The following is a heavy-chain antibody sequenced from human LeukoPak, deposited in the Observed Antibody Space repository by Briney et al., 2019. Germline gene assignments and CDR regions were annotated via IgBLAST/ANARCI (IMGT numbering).Heavy chain of an antibody. V-gene: IGHV4-34*01. J-gene: IGHJ1*01. D-gene: IGHD3-10*01. Sequence: SETLSLTCTVYSGSFSGYYWSWIRQPPGKGLEWLGEINHSGSTNYNPSLKSRVAISVDTSKNQFSLKLSSVTAADTAVYYCARDLNYYGSGYLRHWGQGTLVTVSS. CDR2: INHSGST. CDR3: ARDLNYYGSGYLRH. CDR1: SGSFSGYY.